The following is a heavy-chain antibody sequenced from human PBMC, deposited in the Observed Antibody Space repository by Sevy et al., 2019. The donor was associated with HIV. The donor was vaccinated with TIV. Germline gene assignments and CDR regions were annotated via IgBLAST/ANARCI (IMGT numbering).Heavy chain of an antibody. CDR3: ARWGQYYHGSGTFPTYYFGMDV. Sequence: SETLSLTCTVSGASISSYYWTWIRQPAGQGLEWIGRIYPGGSIEYNPSLKSRVTLSVDTSKNQFSLRLASVTAADTAVYYCARWGQYYHGSGTFPTYYFGMDVWGQGTTVTVSS. J-gene: IGHJ6*02. V-gene: IGHV4-4*07. D-gene: IGHD3-10*01. CDR2: IYPGGSI. CDR1: GASISSYY.